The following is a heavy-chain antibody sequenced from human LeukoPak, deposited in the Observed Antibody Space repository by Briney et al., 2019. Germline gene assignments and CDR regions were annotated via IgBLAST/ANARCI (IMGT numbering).Heavy chain of an antibody. CDR1: GFTVSSNY. J-gene: IGHJ6*03. Sequence: GGSLRLSCAASGFTVSSNYMTWVRQAPGKGLEWVSVIYSGGSTYYADSVKGRFTVSRDNSKNTLYLQMNSLRAEDTAVYYCVSTTRGGTYYYYMDVWGKGTTVTISS. V-gene: IGHV3-53*01. CDR2: IYSGGST. CDR3: VSTTRGGTYYYYMDV. D-gene: IGHD1-1*01.